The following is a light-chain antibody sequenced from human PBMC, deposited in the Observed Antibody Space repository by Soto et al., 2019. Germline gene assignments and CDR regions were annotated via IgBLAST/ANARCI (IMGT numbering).Light chain of an antibody. CDR2: DAS. CDR1: QDVSDY. V-gene: IGKV1-27*01. J-gene: IGKJ1*01. Sequence: DIQMTQSPSSLSASLGERVTITCRASQDVSDYLAWYQQKPGQAPSLLIYDASNWQSGIPSRFRGSASGTDFTLTITSLEPEDFAIYYCQHYNGPPRTFGQGTKVEIK. CDR3: QHYNGPPRT.